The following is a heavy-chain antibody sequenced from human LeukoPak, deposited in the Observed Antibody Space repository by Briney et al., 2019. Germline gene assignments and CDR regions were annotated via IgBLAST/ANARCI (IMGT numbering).Heavy chain of an antibody. D-gene: IGHD1-26*01. CDR3: ARQIAVVEPTDPNWFDS. CDR1: GDSICSSSHY. V-gene: IGHV4-39*06. Sequence: PSETLSLTCSVSGDSICSSSHYWRWIRQPPGKGLERIGSIFYTGIAYYIPSLKSRVTMTLDTSKNQFLLRLTSVSAADTGVYFCARQIAVVEPTDPNWFDSWGQGTLVTVSS. CDR2: IFYTGIA. J-gene: IGHJ5*01.